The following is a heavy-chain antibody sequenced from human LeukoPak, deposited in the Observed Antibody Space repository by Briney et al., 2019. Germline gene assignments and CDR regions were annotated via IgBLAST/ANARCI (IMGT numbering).Heavy chain of an antibody. CDR1: GGSFSGYY. D-gene: IGHD1-26*01. CDR3: ASSVGATPYYYMDV. CDR2: INHSGST. V-gene: IGHV4-34*01. Sequence: SETLSLTCAVYGGSFSGYYWSWIRQPPGKGLERIGEINHSGSTNYNPSLKSRVTISVDTSKNQSSLKLSSVTAADTAVYYCASSVGATPYYYMDVWGKGTTVTVSS. J-gene: IGHJ6*03.